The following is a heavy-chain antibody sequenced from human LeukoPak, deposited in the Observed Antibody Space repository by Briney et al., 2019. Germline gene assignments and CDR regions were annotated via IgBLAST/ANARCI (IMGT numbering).Heavy chain of an antibody. CDR1: GFTFSTYA. D-gene: IGHD5-18*01. CDR3: ARARSSYGYGDAFDI. J-gene: IGHJ3*02. Sequence: GGSLRLSCAASGFTFSTYAMHWVRQAPGKGLEWVAVISYDGSSKYYADSVKGRFTISRDNSKNTLYLQMSSLRAEDTAVYYCARARSSYGYGDAFDIWGQGTMVTVSS. V-gene: IGHV3-30*04. CDR2: ISYDGSSK.